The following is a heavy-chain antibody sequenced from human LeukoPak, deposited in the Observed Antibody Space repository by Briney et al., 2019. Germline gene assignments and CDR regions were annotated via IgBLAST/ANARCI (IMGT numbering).Heavy chain of an antibody. CDR2: INHSGST. Sequence: SETLSLTCAVYGGSFSGYYWSWIRQPPGKGLEWIGEINHSGSTNYNPSLKSRVTISVDTSKNQFSLKLSSVTAADTAVYYCARVASGYSYGSLGYWGQGTLVTVSS. CDR3: ARVASGYSYGSLGY. J-gene: IGHJ4*02. CDR1: GGSFSGYY. V-gene: IGHV4-34*01. D-gene: IGHD5-18*01.